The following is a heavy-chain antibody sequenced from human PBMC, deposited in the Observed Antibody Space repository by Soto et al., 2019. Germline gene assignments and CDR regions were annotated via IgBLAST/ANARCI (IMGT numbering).Heavy chain of an antibody. D-gene: IGHD2-8*01. Sequence: PSETLSLTGTVSGGSLSRSSYYWGRISQPPGKGLEWIGSIYYSGSTYYNPSLKSRVTISVDTSKNQLSLKLSSVSAEDTAVYYCARLSLYCTDGVCYTGQAGDFDYWGQGTLVTVSS. CDR2: IYYSGST. V-gene: IGHV4-39*01. CDR3: ARLSLYCTDGVCYTGQAGDFDY. CDR1: GGSLSRSSYY. J-gene: IGHJ4*02.